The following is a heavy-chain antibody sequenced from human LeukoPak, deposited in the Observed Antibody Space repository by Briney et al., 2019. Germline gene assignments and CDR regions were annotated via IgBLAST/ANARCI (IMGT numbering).Heavy chain of an antibody. J-gene: IGHJ1*01. V-gene: IGHV4-34*01. CDR3: ARGPFHGRYYQH. Sequence: SETLSLTCGVYGGSFSGYYWSWIRQPPGKGLEWIGEINHSGSTNYNPSLKSRVTISADTSKNQFFLKLRSVTAADTAVYYCARGPFHGRYYQHWGQGTLVTVSS. CDR1: GGSFSGYY. CDR2: INHSGST. D-gene: IGHD1-1*01.